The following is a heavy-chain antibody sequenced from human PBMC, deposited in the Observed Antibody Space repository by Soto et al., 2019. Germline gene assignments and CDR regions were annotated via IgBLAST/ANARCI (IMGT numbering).Heavy chain of an antibody. CDR1: GFTFSTYC. CDR3: ARDGSKWLKYGYFDL. CDR2: ISESSSHI. J-gene: IGHJ2*01. D-gene: IGHD5-12*01. V-gene: IGHV3-21*01. Sequence: EVQLVESGGGLVKPGGSLRHSCAASGFTFSTYCMNWVRQAPGRGLEWVSYISESSSHIYYGDSVRGRFIISRDNAKNSVYLQMNSLRAEDTAVYYCARDGSKWLKYGYFDLWGRGTLVTVSS.